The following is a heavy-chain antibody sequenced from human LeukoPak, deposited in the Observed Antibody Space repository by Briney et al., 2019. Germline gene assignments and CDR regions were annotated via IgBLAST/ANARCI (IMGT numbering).Heavy chain of an antibody. CDR3: ARARAVAGRAYAFDI. V-gene: IGHV3-7*01. D-gene: IGHD6-19*01. CDR1: GFTFSSYW. CDR2: IKQDGSEK. J-gene: IGHJ3*02. Sequence: GGSLRLSCAASGFTFSSYWMSWVRQAPGKGLEWVANIKQDGSEKYYVDSVKGRFTISRDNAKNSLYLQMNSLRAEDTAVYYCARARAVAGRAYAFDIWGQGTMVTVSS.